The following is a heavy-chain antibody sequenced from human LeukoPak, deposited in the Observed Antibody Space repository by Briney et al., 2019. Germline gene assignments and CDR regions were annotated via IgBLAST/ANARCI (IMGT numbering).Heavy chain of an antibody. CDR2: ISGSGGST. D-gene: IGHD3-10*01. CDR3: AKDPNFVLQDAFDI. CDR1: GFTFSSYA. V-gene: IGHV3-23*01. Sequence: PGGSLRLSCAASGFTFSSYAMSWVRQAPGKGLEWGSAISGSGGSTYYADSVKGRFTISRDKSKNTLYLQMNSLRAEDTAVYHCAKDPNFVLQDAFDIWGQGTMVTVSS. J-gene: IGHJ3*02.